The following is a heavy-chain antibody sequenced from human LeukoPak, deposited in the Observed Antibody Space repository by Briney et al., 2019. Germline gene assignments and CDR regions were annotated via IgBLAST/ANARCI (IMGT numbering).Heavy chain of an antibody. Sequence: RGSLRLSCAASGFTFSSYSMNWVRQAPGKRLEWVSYISSSSSTIYYADSVKGRFTISRDNAKNSLYLQMNSLRAEDTAVYYCARDRRYSYDNRFLIDYWGQGTLVTVSS. CDR2: ISSSSSTI. D-gene: IGHD5-18*01. CDR3: ARDRRYSYDNRFLIDY. V-gene: IGHV3-48*01. J-gene: IGHJ4*02. CDR1: GFTFSSYS.